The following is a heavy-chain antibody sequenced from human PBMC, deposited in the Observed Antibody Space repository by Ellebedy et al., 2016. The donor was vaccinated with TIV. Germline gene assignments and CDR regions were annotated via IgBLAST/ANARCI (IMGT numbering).Heavy chain of an antibody. CDR2: SYHSGGT. J-gene: IGHJ5*02. D-gene: IGHD5-24*01. V-gene: IGHV4-59*13. Sequence: SETLSLXCTVSGASISAYYWSWIRQPPGKGLQWIGFSYHSGGTTYHPSLKSRVTISLDTSKSHFSLTLTSVTAADTAVYYCARGYVPATMEPWFNPWGQGTLVTVSS. CDR3: ARGYVPATMEPWFNP. CDR1: GASISAYY.